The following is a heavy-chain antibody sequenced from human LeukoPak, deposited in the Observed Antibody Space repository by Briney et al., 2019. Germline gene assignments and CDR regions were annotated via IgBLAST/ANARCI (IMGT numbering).Heavy chain of an antibody. CDR2: IIPIFGTA. CDR1: GGTFSSYA. J-gene: IGHJ6*03. Sequence: VALVKVSCKASGGTFSSYAISWVRQAPGQGLEWMGGIIPIFGTANYAQKFQGRVTITADKSTSTAYMELSSLRSEDTAVYYCAGGITMVRGVIRYYYYMDVWGKGTTVTVSS. D-gene: IGHD3-10*01. V-gene: IGHV1-69*06. CDR3: AGGITMVRGVIRYYYYMDV.